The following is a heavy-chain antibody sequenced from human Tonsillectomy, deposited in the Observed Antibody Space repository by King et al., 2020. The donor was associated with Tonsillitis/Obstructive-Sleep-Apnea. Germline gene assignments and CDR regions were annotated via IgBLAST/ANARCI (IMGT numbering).Heavy chain of an antibody. CDR1: GFTFNTYA. D-gene: IGHD3-22*01. V-gene: IGHV3-23*04. CDR3: AKNYYDSSGPRYFYYYMDV. Sequence: VQLVESGGGLVQPGGSLRLSCAASGFTFNTYAMSWVRQAPGKGLEGVSAISSSGGSTYYEDSVKGRFTISRDNSKNTLYLQMNSLRAEDTAVYYCAKNYYDSSGPRYFYYYMDVWGRGTTVTVSS. J-gene: IGHJ6*03. CDR2: ISSSGGST.